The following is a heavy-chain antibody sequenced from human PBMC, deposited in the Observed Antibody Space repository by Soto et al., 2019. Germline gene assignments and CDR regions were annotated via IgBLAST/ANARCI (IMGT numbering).Heavy chain of an antibody. CDR2: IIPIFGTA. J-gene: IGHJ3*02. CDR1: GGTFSSYA. D-gene: IGHD3-10*01. V-gene: IGHV1-69*13. Sequence: ASVKVSCKASGGTFSSYAISWVRQAPGQGLEWMGGIIPIFGTANYAQKFQGRVTITADASTSTAYMELSSLRSEDTAVYYCARGYRRFGEATDAFDIWGKGTMVTVSS. CDR3: ARGYRRFGEATDAFDI.